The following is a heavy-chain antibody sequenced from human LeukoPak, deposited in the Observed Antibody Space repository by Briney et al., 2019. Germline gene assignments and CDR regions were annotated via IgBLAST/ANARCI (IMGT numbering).Heavy chain of an antibody. D-gene: IGHD3-10*01. CDR1: GFTFSDYY. CDR3: ARGRQLLRFGELSPFFDY. V-gene: IGHV3-11*01. CDR2: ISSSGSTI. Sequence: GGSLRLSCAASGFTFSDYYMSWIRQAPGKGLEWVSYISSSGSTIYYADSVKGRFTIPRDNAKNSLYLQMNSLRAEDTAVYYCARGRQLLRFGELSPFFDYWGQGTLVTVSS. J-gene: IGHJ4*02.